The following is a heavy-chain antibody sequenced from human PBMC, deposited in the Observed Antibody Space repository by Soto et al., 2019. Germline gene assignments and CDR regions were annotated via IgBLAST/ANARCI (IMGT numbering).Heavy chain of an antibody. D-gene: IGHD2-15*01. CDR1: GGSISSSSYY. V-gene: IGHV4-39*01. J-gene: IGHJ1*01. CDR3: ARQSGYCSGGSCYRQTYFQH. CDR2: IYYSGRT. Sequence: QLQLQESGPGLVKPSETLSLTCTVSGGSISSSSYYWGWIRQPPGKGLEWIGSIYYSGRTYYNPTLKSRVTISVDTSKNQFSLQLSSVTAADTAVYYCARQSGYCSGGSCYRQTYFQHLGQGTLVTVSS.